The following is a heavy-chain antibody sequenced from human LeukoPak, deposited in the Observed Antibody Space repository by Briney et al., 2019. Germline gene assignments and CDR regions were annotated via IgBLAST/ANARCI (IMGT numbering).Heavy chain of an antibody. Sequence: SETLSLTCAVYVGSFSGYYWTWIRQAPGKGLEWMGEIDHSEYTKYTPSIQSRVTISVHTSKNQLSLKLTSVTAADTAVSYCARAGQSNWHYDYWGPGTLVTVSS. CDR1: VGSFSGYY. CDR3: ARAGQSNWHYDY. V-gene: IGHV4-34*01. D-gene: IGHD1-7*01. J-gene: IGHJ4*02. CDR2: IDHSEYT.